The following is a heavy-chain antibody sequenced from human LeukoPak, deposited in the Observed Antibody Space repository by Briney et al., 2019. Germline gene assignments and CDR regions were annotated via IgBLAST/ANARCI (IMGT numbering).Heavy chain of an antibody. V-gene: IGHV3-21*01. J-gene: IGHJ4*02. CDR3: ARGTYSGSYELDY. CDR2: ISSSSSYI. Sequence: GGSLRLSCAASGFTFSSYSMNWVRQAPGKGLEWVSSISSSSSYIYYADSVKGRFTISRDNAKNPLYLQMNSLRAEDTAVYYCARGTYSGSYELDYWGQGTLVTVSS. CDR1: GFTFSSYS. D-gene: IGHD1-26*01.